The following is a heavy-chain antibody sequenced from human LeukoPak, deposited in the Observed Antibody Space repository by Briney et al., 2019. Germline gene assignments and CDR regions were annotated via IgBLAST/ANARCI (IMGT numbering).Heavy chain of an antibody. CDR3: ARVLGGAGTSYFDY. D-gene: IGHD6-19*01. Sequence: ASETLSLTCTVSGGSISSYYWSWIRQPPGKGLEWIGYIYYSGSTNSNPSLKSRVTISVDTSKNQFSLKLSSVTAADTAVYYCARVLGGAGTSYFDYWGQGTLVTVSS. CDR1: GGSISSYY. J-gene: IGHJ4*02. V-gene: IGHV4-59*01. CDR2: IYYSGST.